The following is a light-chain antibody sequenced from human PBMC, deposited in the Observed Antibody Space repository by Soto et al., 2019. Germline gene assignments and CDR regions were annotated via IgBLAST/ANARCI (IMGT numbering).Light chain of an antibody. CDR2: GAS. CDR1: QTVTSGY. J-gene: IGKJ4*02. Sequence: EIVLTQSPDPLSLSPVEMATLSFSASQTVTSGYLAWYQQKPGQAPRLLIYGASSRATGIPDRFSGSGSGTDFTLTISCLQSEDFATYYCQQYYSYPRTFGGGTKVDIK. CDR3: QQYYSYPRT. V-gene: IGKV3-20*01.